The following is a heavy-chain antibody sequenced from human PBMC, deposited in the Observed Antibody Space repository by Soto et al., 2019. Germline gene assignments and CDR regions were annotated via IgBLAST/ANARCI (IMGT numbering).Heavy chain of an antibody. CDR2: IQQDGSER. CDR1: GFTFSSYW. J-gene: IGHJ4*02. CDR3: VESGGAADY. Sequence: GGSLRLSCAASGFTFSSYWMGWVRQAPGKGLEWVANIQQDGSERHYGGSVKGRFTISRDNAKNSLYLQMNSLRAEDTAVYYCVESGGAADYWGQGTLVTVSS. V-gene: IGHV3-7*03. D-gene: IGHD2-8*02.